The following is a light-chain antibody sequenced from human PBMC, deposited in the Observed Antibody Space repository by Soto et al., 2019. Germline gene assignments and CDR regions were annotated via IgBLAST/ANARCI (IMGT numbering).Light chain of an antibody. J-gene: IGLJ1*01. CDR3: SSYEGSNTFV. CDR1: SSDVGGYNY. V-gene: IGLV2-8*01. CDR2: EVS. Sequence: QSALTQPPSASGSPGQSVTISCTGTSSDVGGYNYVSWYQQHPGKAAKLMIYEVSKRPSGVPDRFSGSKSGNTASLTVSGLQAEDEADYYCSSYEGSNTFVFGTGTKVTVL.